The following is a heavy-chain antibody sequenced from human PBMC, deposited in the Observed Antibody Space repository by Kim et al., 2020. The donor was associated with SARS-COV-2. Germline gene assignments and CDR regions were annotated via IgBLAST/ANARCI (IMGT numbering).Heavy chain of an antibody. Sequence: GGSLRLSCAASGFTFSSYGMHWVRQAPGKGLEWMAFMWFDGSNKNYSDSVKGRFAISRDNSKNTLYLQMSNLRVDDTAVYYCAKVAAAGPYYYYYYMDVWGKGTTVTVSS. V-gene: IGHV3-30*02. J-gene: IGHJ6*03. CDR2: MWFDGSNK. CDR1: GFTFSSYG. CDR3: AKVAAAGPYYYYYYMDV. D-gene: IGHD6-13*01.